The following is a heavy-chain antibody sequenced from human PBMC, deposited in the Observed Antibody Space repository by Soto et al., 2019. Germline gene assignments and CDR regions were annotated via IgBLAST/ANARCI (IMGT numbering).Heavy chain of an antibody. J-gene: IGHJ4*02. V-gene: IGHV4-30-2*01. CDR3: ASSHAGAHITAAVH. CDR1: GDTISTGGYT. CDR2: TYHSGNP. Sequence: SETLSLTCDVSGDTISTGGYTWAWIRQPPGKALEWIGYTYHSGNPYYNPSLKSRVTISVDRSSNQCSLKLSSVTAADTAVYYCASSHAGAHITAAVHWGQGTLVTVSS. D-gene: IGHD6-13*01.